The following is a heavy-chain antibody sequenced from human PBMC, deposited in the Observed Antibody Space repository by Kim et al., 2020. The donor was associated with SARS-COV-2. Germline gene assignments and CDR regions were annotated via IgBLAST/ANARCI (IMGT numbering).Heavy chain of an antibody. Sequence: SVKVSCKASGGTFSNYAISWVRQAPGQGLEWMGGIIPIFGTANYGQRFQGRVTITADESTSTAYMELSSLRAENTAVYYCARGAYCGCDCYRNASAIWGQGTIGSLSS. CDR3: ARGAYCGCDCYRNASAI. CDR2: IIPIFGTA. V-gene: IGHV1-69*13. CDR1: GGTFSNYA. D-gene: IGHD2-21*02. J-gene: IGHJ3*02.